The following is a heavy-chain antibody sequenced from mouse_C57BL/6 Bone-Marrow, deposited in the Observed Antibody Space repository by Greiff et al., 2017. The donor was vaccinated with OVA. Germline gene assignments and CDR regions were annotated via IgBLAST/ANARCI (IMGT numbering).Heavy chain of an antibody. D-gene: IGHD2-4*01. J-gene: IGHJ3*01. CDR2: INPNNGGT. CDR3: ARSFDDSAWFAY. V-gene: IGHV1-26*01. Sequence: VQLQQSGPELVKPGASVKISCKASGYTFTDYYMNWVKQSHGKSLEWIGDINPNNGGTSYNQKLKGKATLTVDQSSSTAYMELRSLTSEDSAVYYCARSFDDSAWFAYWGQGTLVTVSA. CDR1: GYTFTDYY.